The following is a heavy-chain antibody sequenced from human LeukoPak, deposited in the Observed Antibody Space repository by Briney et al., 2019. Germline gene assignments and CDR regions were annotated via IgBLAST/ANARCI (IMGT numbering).Heavy chain of an antibody. CDR1: GGSISSSSYY. Sequence: SETLSLTYTVSGGSISSSSYYWGWFRQPPGKGLEWIGSLYYTGSTYYNPSLKSRVTISADTSKNQFSLKLSSVTAADTAVYFCAPGSTQGNRGSWFDPWGQGTLVTVSS. CDR3: APGSTQGNRGSWFDP. V-gene: IGHV4-39*01. J-gene: IGHJ5*02. CDR2: LYYTGST. D-gene: IGHD1-26*01.